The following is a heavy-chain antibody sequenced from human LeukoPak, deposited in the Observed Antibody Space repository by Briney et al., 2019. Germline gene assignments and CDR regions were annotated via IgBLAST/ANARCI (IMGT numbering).Heavy chain of an antibody. Sequence: ASVKVSCKASGYTFTSYDINWVRQATGQGLEWMGWMNPNSGNTGYAQRFQGRVTMTRNTSISTAYMELSSLRSEDTAVYYCARGVPEVVPDSYYYYYYYMDVWGKGTTVTVSS. V-gene: IGHV1-8*01. CDR1: GYTFTSYD. D-gene: IGHD2-2*01. CDR2: MNPNSGNT. J-gene: IGHJ6*03. CDR3: ARGVPEVVPDSYYYYYYYMDV.